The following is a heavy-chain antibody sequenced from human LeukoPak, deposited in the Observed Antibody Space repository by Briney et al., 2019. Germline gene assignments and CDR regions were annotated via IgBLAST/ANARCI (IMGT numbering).Heavy chain of an antibody. CDR2: IIPILGIA. D-gene: IGHD2-2*01. CDR1: GGTFSSYA. J-gene: IGHJ4*02. Sequence: ASVKVSCKASGGTFSSYAISWVRQAPGQGLEWMGRIIPILGIANYAQKFQGRVTITADKSTSTAYMELSSLRSEDTAVYYCAREALGYCSSTSCYPFDYWGQGTLVTVSP. V-gene: IGHV1-69*04. CDR3: AREALGYCSSTSCYPFDY.